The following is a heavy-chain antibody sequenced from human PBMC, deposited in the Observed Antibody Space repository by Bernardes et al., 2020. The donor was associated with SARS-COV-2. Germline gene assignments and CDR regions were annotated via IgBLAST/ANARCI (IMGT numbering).Heavy chain of an antibody. CDR2: ISYDGSNK. D-gene: IGHD2-15*01. J-gene: IGHJ6*02. V-gene: IGHV3-30*18. CDR1: GFTFSSYG. CDR3: AKDLVDRRVVAATEYVWDYYYGMDV. Sequence: GGSLRLSCAASGFTFSSYGMHWVRQAPGKGLEWVAVISYDGSNKYYADSVKGRFTISRDNSKNTLYLQMNSLRAEDTAVYYCAKDLVDRRVVAATEYVWDYYYGMDVWGQGTTVTVSS.